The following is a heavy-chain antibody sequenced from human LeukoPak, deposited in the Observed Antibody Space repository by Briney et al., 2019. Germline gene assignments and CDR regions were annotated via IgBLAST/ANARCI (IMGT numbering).Heavy chain of an antibody. CDR2: IIPIFGTA. CDR1: EGTFSSYA. V-gene: IGHV1-69*05. Sequence: SVKVSXKASEGTFSSYAISWMRQAPGQGLEWMGRIIPIFGTANYAQKFQGRVTITTDESTSTAYMELSSLRSEDTAVYYCAREMFSRRKPGYCSGGSCSNWFDPWGQGTLVTVSS. J-gene: IGHJ5*02. CDR3: AREMFSRRKPGYCSGGSCSNWFDP. D-gene: IGHD2-15*01.